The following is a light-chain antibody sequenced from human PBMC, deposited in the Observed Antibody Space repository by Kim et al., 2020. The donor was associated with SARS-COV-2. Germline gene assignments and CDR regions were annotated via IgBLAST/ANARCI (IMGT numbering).Light chain of an antibody. J-gene: IGKJ2*01. CDR3: QHYKSYSQTLT. Sequence: SVGDRVTISCRASENVGGRLAWYQQRQGRAPRLLIYWASSLQIGVPSRFSGSGSGTEFSLTINSLQPEDFATYYCQHYKSYSQTLTFGPGTKLEIK. V-gene: IGKV1-5*03. CDR2: WAS. CDR1: ENVGGR.